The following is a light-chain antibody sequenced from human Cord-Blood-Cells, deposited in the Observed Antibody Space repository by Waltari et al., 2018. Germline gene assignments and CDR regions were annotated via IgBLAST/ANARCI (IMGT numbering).Light chain of an antibody. CDR1: SGHSSYA. CDR2: LNSDGSH. V-gene: IGLV4-69*01. CDR3: QTWGTGIHWV. Sequence: QLVLTQSPSASASLGASVKLTCTLSSGHSSYAIAWHHQQPEKGPRYLMKLNSDGSHSKGDGIPDRFSGSSSGAERYLTISGLQSEDEADYYCQTWGTGIHWVFGGGTKLTVL. J-gene: IGLJ3*02.